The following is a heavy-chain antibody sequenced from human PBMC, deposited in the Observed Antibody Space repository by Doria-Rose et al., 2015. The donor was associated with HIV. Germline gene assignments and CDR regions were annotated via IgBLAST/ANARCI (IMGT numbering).Heavy chain of an antibody. D-gene: IGHD6-13*01. CDR1: GVSLSSPGMG. J-gene: IGHJ4*02. Sequence: QITLKESGPVLVKPTETLTLTCTVSGVSLSSPGMGVSWIRQPPGKALEWLANIFSDDERFYKPSLKSRLTISRGTSKSQVVLTMTDMDPVDTATYYCARIKSSRWYHKYYFDFWGQGTLVIVSA. CDR2: IFSDDER. CDR3: ARIKSSRWYHKYYFDF. V-gene: IGHV2-26*01.